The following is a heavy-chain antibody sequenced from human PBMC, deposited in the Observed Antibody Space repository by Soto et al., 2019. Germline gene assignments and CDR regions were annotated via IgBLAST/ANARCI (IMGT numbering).Heavy chain of an antibody. V-gene: IGHV3-30*03. D-gene: IGHD2-15*01. Sequence: GGSLRLSCAVSGFTFSNYGMNWVRQAPGKGLEWVAVISYEGSNKYYADSVKGRFTISRDNSKNTLYLQMNSLRAEDTAVYYCARDGGIKAMVPELDYSGQGSLVTVSS. CDR1: GFTFSNYG. CDR2: ISYEGSNK. CDR3: ARDGGIKAMVPELDY. J-gene: IGHJ4*02.